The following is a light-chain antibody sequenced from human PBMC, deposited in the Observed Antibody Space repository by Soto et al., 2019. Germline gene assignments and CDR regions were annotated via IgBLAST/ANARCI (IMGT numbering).Light chain of an antibody. CDR3: QKSYRTRWT. CDR1: QSISSY. V-gene: IGKV1-39*01. CDR2: AAS. J-gene: IGKJ1*01. Sequence: ASQSISSYVNLYTKKXGKAHKLMIYAASXLQSGVTARLSGSGSGTDFTLTISSLQPEEWATYYCQKSYRTRWTCGHGTKVDIK.